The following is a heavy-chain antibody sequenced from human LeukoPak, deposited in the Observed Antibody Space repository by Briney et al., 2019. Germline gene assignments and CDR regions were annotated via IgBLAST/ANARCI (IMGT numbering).Heavy chain of an antibody. J-gene: IGHJ4*02. CDR3: ARAGYYRFDY. V-gene: IGHV3-74*01. D-gene: IGHD3-10*01. CDR1: GFTFSNSW. Sequence: GRSLRLSCAASGFTFSNSWVHWVRQAPGKGLMWLSRINSDGSTIDYADSVKGRFTTSRDNAKNTLYLQMNSLRAEDTAVYYCARAGYYRFDYWGQGTLVTVSS. CDR2: INSDGSTI.